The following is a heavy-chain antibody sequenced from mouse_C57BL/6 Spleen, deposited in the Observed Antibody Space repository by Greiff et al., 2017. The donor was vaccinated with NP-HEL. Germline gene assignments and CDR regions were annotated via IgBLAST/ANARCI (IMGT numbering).Heavy chain of an antibody. J-gene: IGHJ3*01. V-gene: IGHV1-81*01. CDR3: ARLEAY. CDR1: GYTFTSYG. Sequence: QVQLQESGAELARPGASVKLSCTASGYTFTSYGISWVKQRTGQGLEWIGEIYPRSGNTYYNEKFKGKATLTADKSSSTAYMELRSLTSEDSAVYFCARLEAYWGQGTLVTVSA. CDR2: IYPRSGNT.